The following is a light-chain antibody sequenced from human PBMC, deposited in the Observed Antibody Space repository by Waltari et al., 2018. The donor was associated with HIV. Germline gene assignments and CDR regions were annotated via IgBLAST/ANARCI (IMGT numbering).Light chain of an antibody. CDR1: TLPKKY. CDR2: EDI. CDR3: YSTESNGNHRV. Sequence: SYELTQPPSVSVSPGQTARITCSGDTLPKKYAHWYQKKSGQAPVLVIYEDIKRPSGIPERFSGSSSVTMAILTISGAQVEYEADYYCYSTESNGNHRVFGGGTKLTVL. J-gene: IGLJ3*02. V-gene: IGLV3-10*01.